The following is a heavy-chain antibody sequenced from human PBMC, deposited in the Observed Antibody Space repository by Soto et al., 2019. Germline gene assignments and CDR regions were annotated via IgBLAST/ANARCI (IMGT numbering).Heavy chain of an antibody. Sequence: SETLSLTCTVSGGSISSGGYYWSWIRQHPGKGLEWIGYIYYSGSTYYNPSLKSRVTISVDTSKNQFSLKLSSVTAADTAVYYCAREVYPKNYYGSGSVVVGLNWFDPWGQGTLVTVSS. CDR2: IYYSGST. J-gene: IGHJ5*02. V-gene: IGHV4-31*03. D-gene: IGHD3-10*01. CDR1: GGSISSGGYY. CDR3: AREVYPKNYYGSGSVVVGLNWFDP.